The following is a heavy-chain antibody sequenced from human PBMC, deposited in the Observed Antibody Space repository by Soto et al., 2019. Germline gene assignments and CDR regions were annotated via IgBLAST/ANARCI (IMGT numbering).Heavy chain of an antibody. CDR1: GFSVCAYS. CDR2: ITAGSDTV. D-gene: IGHD2-8*01. CDR3: ARDNGMAGSFDP. J-gene: IGHJ5*02. Sequence: GGSLSLSCAASGFSVCAYSMDWARQAPGKGLEWVSYITAGSDTVFYADSVKGRFTISRDNAKNSLYLQMNSLRDEDTAVYYCARDNGMAGSFDPWGPGTLVNVSS. V-gene: IGHV3-48*02.